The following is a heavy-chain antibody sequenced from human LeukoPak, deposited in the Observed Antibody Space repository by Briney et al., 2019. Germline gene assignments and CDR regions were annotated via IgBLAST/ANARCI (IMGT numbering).Heavy chain of an antibody. J-gene: IGHJ4*02. CDR3: AKRRELSTFNGY. CDR2: ISGSGGST. CDR1: GFAFSSYA. Sequence: GGSLRLSCAASGFAFSSYAMSWVRQAPGKGLEWVSAISGSGGSTYYADSVKGRFTISRDNSKNTLYLQMNGLRAEDTAVYYCAKRRELSTFNGYWGQGTLVTVSS. D-gene: IGHD1-26*01. V-gene: IGHV3-23*01.